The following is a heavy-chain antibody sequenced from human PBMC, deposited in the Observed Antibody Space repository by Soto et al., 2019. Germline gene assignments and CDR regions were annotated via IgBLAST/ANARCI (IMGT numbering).Heavy chain of an antibody. V-gene: IGHV1-18*04. D-gene: IGHD4-17*01. Sequence: ASVKVSCKASGYTFTSYYMHWVRQAPGQGLEWMGWISAYNGNTNYAQKLQGRVTMTTDTSTSTAYMELRSLRSDDTAVYYCARDYTVIRTYYFDSWGQGTLVTVSS. CDR1: GYTFTSYY. J-gene: IGHJ4*02. CDR3: ARDYTVIRTYYFDS. CDR2: ISAYNGNT.